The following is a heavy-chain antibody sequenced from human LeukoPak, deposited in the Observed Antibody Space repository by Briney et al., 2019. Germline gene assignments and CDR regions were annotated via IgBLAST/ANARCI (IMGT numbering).Heavy chain of an antibody. J-gene: IGHJ4*02. Sequence: SETLSLTCAVSGGSISSGGYSWSWIRQPPGKGLEWIGYIYHSGSTYYNPSLKSRVTISVDRSKNQFSLKLSSVTAADTAVYYCARKGGHFDYWGQGTLVTVSS. V-gene: IGHV4-30-2*01. CDR3: ARKGGHFDY. D-gene: IGHD2-15*01. CDR1: GGSISSGGYS. CDR2: IYHSGST.